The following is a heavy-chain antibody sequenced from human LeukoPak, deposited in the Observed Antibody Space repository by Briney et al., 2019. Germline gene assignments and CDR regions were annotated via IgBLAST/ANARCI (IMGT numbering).Heavy chain of an antibody. D-gene: IGHD3-22*01. CDR1: GFTFSSNA. CDR2: IYSDGRT. Sequence: PGGSLRLSCAASGFTFSSNAMSWGRQAPGKGLEWVSVIYSDGRTYYADSVKGRFTISRDNSKNTVYLQMNSLGAEDTAVYYCARGQYFDSSGYYPPDYWGQEPWSPSPQ. CDR3: ARGQYFDSSGYYPPDY. V-gene: IGHV3-53*01. J-gene: IGHJ4*01.